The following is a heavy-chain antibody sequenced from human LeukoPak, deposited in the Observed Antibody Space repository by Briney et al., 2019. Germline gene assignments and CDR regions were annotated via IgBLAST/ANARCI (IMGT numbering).Heavy chain of an antibody. J-gene: IGHJ4*02. CDR2: ISGSGGST. V-gene: IGHV3-23*01. CDR1: GFTFSSYA. CDR3: AKDSFGSGWYYYFDY. D-gene: IGHD6-19*01. Sequence: GGSLRLSCAASGFTFSSYAMSWVRQAPGKGLEWVSAISGSGGSTYYADSVKGRFTISRDNSKNTLYPQMNSLRAEDTAVYYCAKDSFGSGWYYYFDYWGQGTLVTVSS.